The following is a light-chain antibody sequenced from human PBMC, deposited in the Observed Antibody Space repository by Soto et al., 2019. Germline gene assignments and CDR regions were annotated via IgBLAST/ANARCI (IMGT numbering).Light chain of an antibody. V-gene: IGKV1-39*01. CDR1: ENIRNY. CDR2: VGS. Sequence: DIQMTQSPSSLSASVGDRVTISCRSSENIRNYLIWYRQKPGKAPELLMYVGSTLESGVPSRFSGSGLGTDFTLTIKSLQPEDFGVYYCQHSYIVPYTFGRGTSLDI. CDR3: QHSYIVPYT. J-gene: IGKJ2*01.